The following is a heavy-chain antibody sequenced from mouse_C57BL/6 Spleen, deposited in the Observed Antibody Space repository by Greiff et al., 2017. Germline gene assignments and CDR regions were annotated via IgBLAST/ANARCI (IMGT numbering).Heavy chain of an antibody. CDR2: IWSGGST. CDR1: GFSLTSYG. V-gene: IGHV2-2*01. D-gene: IGHD2-2*01. CDR3: ARKRNGYDWYFDV. J-gene: IGHJ1*03. Sequence: QVQLQQSGPGLVQPSQSLSLTCTVSGFSLTSYGVHWVRQSPGKGLEWLGVIWSGGSTDYNAAFISRLSISKNNSKSQVFFKMSSLQADDTAIYYCARKRNGYDWYFDVWGTGTTVTVSS.